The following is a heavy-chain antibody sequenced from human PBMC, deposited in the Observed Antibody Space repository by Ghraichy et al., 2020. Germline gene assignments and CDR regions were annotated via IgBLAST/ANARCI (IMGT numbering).Heavy chain of an antibody. CDR1: GFTFSNYA. CDR3: VKDRGSRSWWGGYLDY. V-gene: IGHV3-64D*06. D-gene: IGHD6-13*01. Sequence: GGSLRLSCSASGFTFSNYALHWVRQAPGKGLEYVSVISEKGDSTYYADSVKGRFSISRDNSKNTVYLQMISLRAEDTAVYYCVKDRGSRSWWGGYLDYWGRRTLVTLSS. J-gene: IGHJ4*02. CDR2: ISEKGDST.